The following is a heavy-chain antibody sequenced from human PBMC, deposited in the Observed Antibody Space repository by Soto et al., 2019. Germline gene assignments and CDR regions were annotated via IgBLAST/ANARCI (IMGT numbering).Heavy chain of an antibody. V-gene: IGHV3-74*01. Sequence: GGSLRLSCAASGFTFSSYWMHWVRQAPGKGLVWVSRINSDGSSTSYADSVKGRFTSARDNAKNTLYLQMNSLRAEDTAVYYCARDGVWESNWNYYYYYMDVWGKGTTVTVSS. J-gene: IGHJ6*03. CDR3: ARDGVWESNWNYYYYYMDV. D-gene: IGHD1-20*01. CDR2: INSDGSST. CDR1: GFTFSSYW.